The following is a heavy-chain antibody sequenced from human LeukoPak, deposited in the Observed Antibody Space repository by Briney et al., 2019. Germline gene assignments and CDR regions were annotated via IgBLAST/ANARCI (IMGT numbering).Heavy chain of an antibody. V-gene: IGHV4-59*01. Sequence: PSETLSLTCTVSGGSISSYYWSWVRQPPGKGLEWIGYIYYSGSTNYNPSLKSRVTISVDTSKNQFSLKLSSVTAADTAVYYCARSSIAARPRFDYWGQGTLVTVSS. CDR1: GGSISSYY. CDR2: IYYSGST. J-gene: IGHJ4*02. CDR3: ARSSIAARPRFDY. D-gene: IGHD6-6*01.